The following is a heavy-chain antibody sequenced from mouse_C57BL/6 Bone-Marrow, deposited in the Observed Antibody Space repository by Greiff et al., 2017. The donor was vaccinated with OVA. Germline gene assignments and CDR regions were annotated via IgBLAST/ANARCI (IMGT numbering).Heavy chain of an antibody. CDR1: GFTFSSYA. CDR2: ISAGGSYT. CDR3: ARGYYRPYWYFDV. J-gene: IGHJ1*03. D-gene: IGHD2-14*01. V-gene: IGHV5-4*01. Sequence: EVQGVESGGGLVKPGGSLKLSCAASGFTFSSYAMSWVRQTPEKRLEWVATISAGGSYTYYPDNVKGRFTISRDNAKNNLYLKMSHLKSEDTAMYDCARGYYRPYWYFDVWGTGTTVTVSS.